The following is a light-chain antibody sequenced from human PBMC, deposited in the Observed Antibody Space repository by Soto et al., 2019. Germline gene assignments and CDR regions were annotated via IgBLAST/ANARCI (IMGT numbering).Light chain of an antibody. V-gene: IGLV1-36*01. J-gene: IGLJ3*02. CDR3: AIWDDSVDGWV. CDR1: NVGNKA. CDR2: YDD. Sequence: QSVLTQPPSVSEAPGQRVTISCSGSNVGNKAVNWYQQLPGKAPKLLLYYDDMLSSGVSDRFSGSKSGTSASLAISGLQNDDEGDSYCAIWDDSVDGWVFGGGTQLTVL.